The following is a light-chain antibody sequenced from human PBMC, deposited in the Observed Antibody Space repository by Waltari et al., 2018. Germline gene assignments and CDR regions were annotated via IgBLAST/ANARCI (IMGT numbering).Light chain of an antibody. CDR2: WAS. V-gene: IGKV4-1*01. CDR3: QQYYGIPFT. Sequence: DIVLTQSPDSLAVSLGERATINCKSTQNILYSSDQKNYLAWYQQKAGQPPKLLMYWASTRESGVPDRFSGSGSGTEFTLTISSLQAGDVAVYYCQQYYGIPFTFGPGTKVEIK. J-gene: IGKJ3*01. CDR1: QNILYSSDQKNY.